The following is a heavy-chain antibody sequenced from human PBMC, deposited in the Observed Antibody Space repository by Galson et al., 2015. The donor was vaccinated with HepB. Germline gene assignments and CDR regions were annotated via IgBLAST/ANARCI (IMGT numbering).Heavy chain of an antibody. J-gene: IGHJ6*02. D-gene: IGHD3-10*01. Sequence: SLRLSCAASGFTFSSYAMSWVRQAPGKGLEWVSGISGSGGSTYYADSVKGRFTISRDISKNTLYLQMNNLRAEDTAVYYCAKSADRQFVHGDYYYGMDVWGQGTTVTVSS. CDR2: ISGSGGST. V-gene: IGHV3-23*01. CDR3: AKSADRQFVHGDYYYGMDV. CDR1: GFTFSSYA.